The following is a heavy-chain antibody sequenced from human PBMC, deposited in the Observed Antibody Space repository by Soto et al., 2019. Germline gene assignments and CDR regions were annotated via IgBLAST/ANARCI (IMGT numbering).Heavy chain of an antibody. Sequence: QVQLVQSGAEVQRPGSSVKVSCKASGGTFCSYAISWVRQAPGQGLEWMGGINPIFGTPHYAQKYQGRVTITADTFTYTAYMEVTRLTSDDTAVYFCAREGRHFDYWGQGTLVTVSS. CDR1: GGTFCSYA. V-gene: IGHV1-69*06. CDR2: INPIFGTP. J-gene: IGHJ4*02. CDR3: AREGRHFDY.